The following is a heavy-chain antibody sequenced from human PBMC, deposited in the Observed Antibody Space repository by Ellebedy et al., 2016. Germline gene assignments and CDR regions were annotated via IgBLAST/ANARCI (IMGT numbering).Heavy chain of an antibody. CDR2: INHSGST. D-gene: IGHD3-16*01. J-gene: IGHJ5*02. Sequence: SETLSLXXAVYGGSFSGYYWSWIRQPPGKGLEWIGEINHSGSTNYNPSLKSRVTISVDTSKNQFSLKLSSVTAADTAVYYCARGTLGVAGDWFNPWGQGTLVTVSS. V-gene: IGHV4-34*01. CDR1: GGSFSGYY. CDR3: ARGTLGVAGDWFNP.